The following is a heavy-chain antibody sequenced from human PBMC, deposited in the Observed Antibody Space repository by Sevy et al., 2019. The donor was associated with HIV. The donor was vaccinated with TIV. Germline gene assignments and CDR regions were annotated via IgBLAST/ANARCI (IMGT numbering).Heavy chain of an antibody. V-gene: IGHV1-8*01. CDR2: MNPNSGNT. D-gene: IGHD1-26*01. J-gene: IGHJ6*02. CDR3: ARSSGSYYYYGMDV. Sequence: ASVKVSCKASGYTFTSYDINWVRQATGQGLEWMGWMNPNSGNTGYAQKFQGRVTMTRNTSISTAYMELSSLRSEDTAVYYCARSSGSYYYYGMDVWGQGTTVTVSS. CDR1: GYTFTSYD.